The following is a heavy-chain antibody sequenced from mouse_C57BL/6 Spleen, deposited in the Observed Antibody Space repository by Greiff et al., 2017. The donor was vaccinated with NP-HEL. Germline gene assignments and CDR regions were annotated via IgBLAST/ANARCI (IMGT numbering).Heavy chain of an antibody. Sequence: VQLQQPGAELVKPGASVPVSCKASGYTFPSYWMHWVKQRPGPGLEWIGRIHPSDSDPNYNQKFKGKATLTVDKSSSTASMQLRSLTSEDYAVYYCAQMTTVVGEGFDDWGQGTTLTVSS. V-gene: IGHV1-74*01. CDR2: IHPSDSDP. CDR1: GYTFPSYW. CDR3: AQMTTVVGEGFDD. D-gene: IGHD1-1*01. J-gene: IGHJ2*01.